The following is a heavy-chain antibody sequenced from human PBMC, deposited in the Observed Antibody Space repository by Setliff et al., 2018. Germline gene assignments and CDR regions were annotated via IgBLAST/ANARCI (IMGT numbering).Heavy chain of an antibody. CDR1: GFTFKNNG. D-gene: IGHD3-22*01. J-gene: IGHJ3*01. Sequence: LRLSCAASGFTFKNNGMNWVRQAPGKGLEWVGRIRKKTKSYSTDYAASVKGRFTMSRDDLKNSVDLQMNSLRTEDTAVYYCVRVLDYYDSNGYSVDAFDVWGQGTMVTVSS. V-gene: IGHV3-72*01. CDR2: IRKKTKSYST. CDR3: VRVLDYYDSNGYSVDAFDV.